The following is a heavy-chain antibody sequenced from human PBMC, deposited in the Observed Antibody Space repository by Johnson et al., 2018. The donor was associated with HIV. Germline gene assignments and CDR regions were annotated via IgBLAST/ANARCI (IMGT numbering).Heavy chain of an antibody. Sequence: QVQLVESGGGVVQPGRSLRLSCAASGFTFSSYAMHWVRQAPGKGLEWVAVISYHGSDTYYADSVQGRFTISRDNSKNTLYLQMNSLRAEGTAVYYCAKDREPIVVVVAAIDAFDIWGQGTMVTVSS. V-gene: IGHV3-30*04. J-gene: IGHJ3*02. CDR2: ISYHGSDT. CDR3: AKDREPIVVVVAAIDAFDI. D-gene: IGHD2-15*01. CDR1: GFTFSSYA.